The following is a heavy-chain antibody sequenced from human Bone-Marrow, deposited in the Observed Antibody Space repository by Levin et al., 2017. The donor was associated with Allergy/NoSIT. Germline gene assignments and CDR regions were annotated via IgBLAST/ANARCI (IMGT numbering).Heavy chain of an antibody. Sequence: SETLSLTCTVSAGSISSYYWSWIRQPPGKGLEWIGYISYSGSTYYNPSLKSRVTMSVDMSKNQISLKLTSVTAADTAIYYCAGVFYYESSGPSDAFDMWGQGTVVIVSS. CDR3: AGVFYYESSGPSDAFDM. D-gene: IGHD3-22*01. CDR2: ISYSGST. J-gene: IGHJ3*02. V-gene: IGHV4-59*08. CDR1: AGSISSYY.